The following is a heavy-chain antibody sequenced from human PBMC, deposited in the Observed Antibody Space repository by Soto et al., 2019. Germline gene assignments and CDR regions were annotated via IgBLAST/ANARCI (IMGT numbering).Heavy chain of an antibody. CDR1: GGSISSYY. Sequence: SETLSLTCTVSGGSISSYYWSWIRQPPGKGLEWIGYIYYSGSTNYNPSLKSRVTISVDTSKNQCSLKLSSVTAADTAVSYCGRWLSLREYFTIGVCHTGNGMDVWGQGTMVTVSS. CDR2: IYYSGST. J-gene: IGHJ6*02. V-gene: IGHV4-59*01. CDR3: GRWLSLREYFTIGVCHTGNGMDV. D-gene: IGHD2-8*01.